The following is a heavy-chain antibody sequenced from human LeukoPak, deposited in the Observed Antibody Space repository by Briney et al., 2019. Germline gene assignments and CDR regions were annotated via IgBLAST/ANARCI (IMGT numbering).Heavy chain of an antibody. Sequence: PGGSLRLSCAASGFTFSSYGMHRVRQAPGKGLEWVAFIRYDGSNKYYADSVKGRFTISRDNSKNTLYLQMNSLRAEDTAVYYCAKDLSDIVVVVAATDFDYWGQGTLVTVSS. V-gene: IGHV3-30*02. CDR1: GFTFSSYG. CDR3: AKDLSDIVVVVAATDFDY. D-gene: IGHD2-15*01. J-gene: IGHJ4*02. CDR2: IRYDGSNK.